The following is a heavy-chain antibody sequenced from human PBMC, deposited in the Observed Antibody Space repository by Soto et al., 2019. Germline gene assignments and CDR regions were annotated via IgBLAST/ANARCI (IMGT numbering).Heavy chain of an antibody. CDR3: TRDAISMVRGTDNWFDP. Sequence: EVQLLESGGGLIQPRGSLRLSCAASGFTFNNYAMSWVRQAPGKGLEWVSAISGNGISTYYADSVRGRFTISRDNSENTLFLQMNRLRADDTAVYYCTRDAISMVRGTDNWFDPWGQGTLVTVSS. CDR2: ISGNGIST. D-gene: IGHD3-10*01. CDR1: GFTFNNYA. V-gene: IGHV3-23*01. J-gene: IGHJ5*02.